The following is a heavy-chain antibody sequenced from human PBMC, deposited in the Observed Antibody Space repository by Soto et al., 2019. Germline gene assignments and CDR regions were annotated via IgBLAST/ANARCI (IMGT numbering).Heavy chain of an antibody. CDR2: IYYSGST. V-gene: IGHV4-31*03. CDR3: VRGWGRWAQNWFXH. D-gene: IGHD3-16*01. CDR1: GGSISSGGYY. Sequence: SETLSLTCTVSGGSISSGGYYWSWIRQHPGKGLEWIGYIYYSGSTYYNPSLKSRVTISVDTSKNQFSLKLSSVTAADTAVYYCVRGWGRWAQNWFXHWGQGTLVTVS. J-gene: IGHJ5*02.